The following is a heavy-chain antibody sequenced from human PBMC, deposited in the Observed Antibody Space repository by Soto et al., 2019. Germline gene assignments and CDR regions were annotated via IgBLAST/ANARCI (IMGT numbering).Heavy chain of an antibody. V-gene: IGHV4-39*01. Sequence: QLQLQESGPGLVKPSETLSLTCTVSGGSVSSNDYSWGWVRQSPGKGLEWIGAIYSHDDTHYNPSLLSRVPISVDTSKNEFSLRLTSVTAADTAVYYCVRLNGYCVSTQCRGYYGMDVWGQGTTVTVSS. J-gene: IGHJ6*02. CDR3: VRLNGYCVSTQCRGYYGMDV. CDR1: GGSVSSNDYS. D-gene: IGHD2-2*03. CDR2: IYSHDDT.